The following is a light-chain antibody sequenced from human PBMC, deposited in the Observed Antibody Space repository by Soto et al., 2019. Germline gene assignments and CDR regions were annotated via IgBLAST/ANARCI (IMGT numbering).Light chain of an antibody. V-gene: IGKV3-20*01. CDR1: QSVSGSY. Sequence: LTQSPGTLSLSPGERATLSCRASQSVSGSYLAWYQHKPGQAPRLLIYGASSRATGIPDKFRGSGSGTDFTLTISRLEPEDFAVYYCQQYGSSPTTFGQGTKVDIK. J-gene: IGKJ1*01. CDR2: GAS. CDR3: QQYGSSPTT.